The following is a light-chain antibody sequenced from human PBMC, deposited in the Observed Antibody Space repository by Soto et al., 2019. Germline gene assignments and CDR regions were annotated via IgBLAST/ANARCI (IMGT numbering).Light chain of an antibody. CDR3: QQYYETPQT. J-gene: IGKJ1*01. CDR1: QSVLFSSNKKNY. CDR2: WAS. Sequence: DIVMTQSPDSLAVSLGERASINCKSSQSVLFSSNKKNYLAWYKQKSGQPPKLLIYWASTRESGVPDRFSGSGSGTDFTLTISSLQAEDVAVYYCQQYYETPQTFGQGTKVEIK. V-gene: IGKV4-1*01.